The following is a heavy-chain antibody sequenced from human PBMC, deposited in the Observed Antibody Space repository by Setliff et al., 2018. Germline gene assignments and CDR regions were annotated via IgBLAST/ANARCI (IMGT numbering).Heavy chain of an antibody. CDR3: AKFSSVPGSRFFDH. V-gene: IGHV3-23*01. Sequence: GGSLRLSCEASGFTFSDYAMTWVRQAPGKGLEWVSAIGDSGSTTYYADSVRGRFTVSRDNSRNILYLQMNSLRAEDTAVYYCAKFSSVPGSRFFDHWGQGALVTVSS. CDR2: IGDSGSTT. CDR1: GFTFSDYA. D-gene: IGHD2-2*01. J-gene: IGHJ4*02.